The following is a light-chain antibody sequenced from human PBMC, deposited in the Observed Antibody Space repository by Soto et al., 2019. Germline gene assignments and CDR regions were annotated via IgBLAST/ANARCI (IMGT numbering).Light chain of an antibody. J-gene: IGLJ1*01. Sequence: QSALTQPPSASGTPGQGVTISCSGSSSNIGSRYVYWYQQLPGTAPKLLIYRNNQRPSGVPDRFSGSKSGTSASLAISGLRSEDEADYYCATWDDRLKVFGTGTKVTVL. CDR1: SSNIGSRY. CDR3: ATWDDRLKV. V-gene: IGLV1-47*01. CDR2: RNN.